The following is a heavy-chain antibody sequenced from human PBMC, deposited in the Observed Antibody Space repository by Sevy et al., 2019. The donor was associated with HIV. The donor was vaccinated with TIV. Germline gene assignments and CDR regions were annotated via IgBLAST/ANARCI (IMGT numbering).Heavy chain of an antibody. Sequence: ASVKVSCKASGYTFTGYYMHWVRQAPGQGLEWMGRINPNSGGTNYAQKFQGRVTMTRDTSISAAYMELSRLRSDDTAVYYGARGEIFGVVIQSYDDGMDVWGQGTTVTVSS. D-gene: IGHD3-3*01. V-gene: IGHV1-2*06. CDR1: GYTFTGYY. CDR2: INPNSGGT. J-gene: IGHJ6*02. CDR3: ARGEIFGVVIQSYDDGMDV.